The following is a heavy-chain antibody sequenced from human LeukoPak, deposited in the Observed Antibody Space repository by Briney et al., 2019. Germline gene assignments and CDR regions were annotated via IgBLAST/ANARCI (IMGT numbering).Heavy chain of an antibody. CDR3: ARDRPSIAAAGDY. D-gene: IGHD6-13*01. CDR2: IYYSGST. J-gene: IGHJ4*02. Sequence: SETLSLTCTVSGGSISSGGYYWSWIRQHPGKGLEWIGYIYYSGSTYYNPSLKSRVTISVDTSKNQFSLKLSSVAAADTAVYYCARDRPSIAAAGDYWGQGTLVTVSS. V-gene: IGHV4-31*03. CDR1: GGSISSGGYY.